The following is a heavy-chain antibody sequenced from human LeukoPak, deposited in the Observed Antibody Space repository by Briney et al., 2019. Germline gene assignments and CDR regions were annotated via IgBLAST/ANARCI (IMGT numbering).Heavy chain of an antibody. CDR2: IYYSGST. V-gene: IGHV4-59*01. Sequence: PSETLSLTCTVSGGSISSYYWSWIRQPPGKGLEWIGYIYYSGSTNYNPSLKSRVTISVDTSKNQFSLKLSSVTAADTAVYYCARGMIVVVQPFDYWGQGTLVTVSS. D-gene: IGHD3-22*01. J-gene: IGHJ4*02. CDR3: ARGMIVVVQPFDY. CDR1: GGSISSYY.